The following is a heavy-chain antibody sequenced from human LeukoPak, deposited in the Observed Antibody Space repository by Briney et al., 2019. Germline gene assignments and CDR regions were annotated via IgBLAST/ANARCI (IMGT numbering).Heavy chain of an antibody. CDR1: GFTFSSYS. D-gene: IGHD4-17*01. V-gene: IGHV3-21*01. CDR2: ISSSSSYI. CDR3: ARATVTTGGYAFDI. J-gene: IGHJ3*02. Sequence: AGGSLRLSCAASGFTFSSYSMNWVRQAPGKGLEWISSISSSSSYIYYADSVKGRFTISRDNAKNSLYLQMNSLRAEDTAVYYCARATVTTGGYAFDIWGQGTMVTVSS.